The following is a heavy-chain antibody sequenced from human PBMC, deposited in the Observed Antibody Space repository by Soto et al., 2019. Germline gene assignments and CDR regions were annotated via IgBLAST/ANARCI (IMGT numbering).Heavy chain of an antibody. D-gene: IGHD1-1*01. Sequence: GGSLRLSCAASGFTFSTYGMHWVRQAPGKGLEWVGFIRSKAYGGTPEYAASVKGRFTISRDDSESIAYLQMNSLKTEDTAIYYCTRDTIGTTGFDHWGQGTLVTVSS. CDR2: IRSKAYGGTP. CDR3: TRDTIGTTGFDH. CDR1: GFTFSTYG. V-gene: IGHV3-49*04. J-gene: IGHJ4*02.